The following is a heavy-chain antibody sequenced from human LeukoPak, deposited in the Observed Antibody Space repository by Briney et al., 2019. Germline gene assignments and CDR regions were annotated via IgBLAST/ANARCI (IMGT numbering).Heavy chain of an antibody. Sequence: SETLSLTCTVSGGSLTSSFYWSWIRQSPGKGLEWIGYIYTSGGTTYNPSLKSRLTISADTSKNQFSLNLTSVTAADTAVYYCAITPRYYYDVTVWGQGTLVTVSS. D-gene: IGHD3-22*01. V-gene: IGHV4-61*01. J-gene: IGHJ4*02. CDR1: GGSLTSSFY. CDR2: IYTSGGT. CDR3: AITPRYYYDVTV.